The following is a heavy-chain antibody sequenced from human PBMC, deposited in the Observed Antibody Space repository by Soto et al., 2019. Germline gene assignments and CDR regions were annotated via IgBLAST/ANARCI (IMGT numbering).Heavy chain of an antibody. J-gene: IGHJ4*02. Sequence: GGSLRLSCEASGFTLRNYAMTWVRQAPGKGLEWVSLISANDVGTYYAESVKTRFTISTDQSRNTVYLQMDSLRADDTAIYYCAKARNDYNWDNRPPFDYWGQGTLVTVSS. D-gene: IGHD1-20*01. CDR1: GFTLRNYA. CDR2: ISANDVGT. CDR3: AKARNDYNWDNRPPFDY. V-gene: IGHV3-23*01.